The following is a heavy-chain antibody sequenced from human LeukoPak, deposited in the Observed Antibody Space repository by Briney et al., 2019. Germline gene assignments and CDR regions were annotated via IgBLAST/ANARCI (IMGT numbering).Heavy chain of an antibody. CDR1: GFTFSDAW. CDR2: IKSKTDGGTT. CDR3: ITSYYYDSSGYGY. Sequence: GGSLRLSCAASGFTFSDAWMSWVRQAPGKGLEWVGRIKSKTDGGTTDYAAPVKGRFTISRDDSKNTLYLQMNSLKTEDTAVYYCITSYYYDSSGYGYWGQGTLLILSS. V-gene: IGHV3-15*01. J-gene: IGHJ4*02. D-gene: IGHD3-22*01.